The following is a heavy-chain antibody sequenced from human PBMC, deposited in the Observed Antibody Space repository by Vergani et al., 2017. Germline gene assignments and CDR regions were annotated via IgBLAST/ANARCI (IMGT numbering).Heavy chain of an antibody. CDR1: GFTFSSYA. CDR3: AKGGTVTIRHRPYYFDY. CDR2: ISGSGGTT. J-gene: IGHJ4*02. V-gene: IGHV3-23*01. D-gene: IGHD4-17*01. Sequence: EVQLLESGGGLVQPGGSLRLSCVASGFTFSSYAMSWVRQAPGKGLEWVSAISGSGGTTYYADSVKGRFTISRDNSKNRLYVQMNSLRAEDTAVYYCAKGGTVTIRHRPYYFDYWGQGTLVTVSS.